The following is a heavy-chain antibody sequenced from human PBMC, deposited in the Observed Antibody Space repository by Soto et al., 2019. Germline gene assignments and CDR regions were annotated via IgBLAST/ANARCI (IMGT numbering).Heavy chain of an antibody. Sequence: QVQLVQSGAEVKKPGASVKVSCKASGYTFTGYYMHWVRQAPGQGLEWMGWINPNSGGINYAQKFQGRVTMTRDTSISTAYMELSRLRSDDTAVYYCARIVIAAAADVFDYWGQGTLVTVSS. CDR1: GYTFTGYY. CDR2: INPNSGGI. J-gene: IGHJ4*02. V-gene: IGHV1-2*02. D-gene: IGHD6-13*01. CDR3: ARIVIAAAADVFDY.